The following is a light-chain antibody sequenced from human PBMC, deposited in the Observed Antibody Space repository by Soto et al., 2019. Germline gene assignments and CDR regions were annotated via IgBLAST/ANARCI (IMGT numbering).Light chain of an antibody. CDR2: AAS. CDR1: QGIRND. Sequence: AIQMTQSPSSLSASVGDRVTITCRASQGIRNDLDWFQQKPGKAPKLLIYAASNLQSGVPARFSGSGSGTDFTLTISSLQPEDFATYYCQQLNSYPWTFGQGTKLEIK. V-gene: IGKV1-6*01. J-gene: IGKJ2*02. CDR3: QQLNSYPWT.